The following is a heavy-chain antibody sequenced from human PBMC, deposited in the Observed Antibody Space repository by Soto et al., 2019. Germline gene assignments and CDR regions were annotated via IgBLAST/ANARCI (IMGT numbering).Heavy chain of an antibody. CDR3: AVALVEMATTGGDAFDI. CDR2: IYYSGST. CDR1: GGSISSYY. V-gene: IGHV4-59*01. D-gene: IGHD5-12*01. J-gene: IGHJ3*02. Sequence: PSETLSLTCTVAGGSISSYYWSWIRQPPGKGLEWIGYIYYSGSTNYNPSLKSRVTISVDTSKNQFSLKLSSVTAADTAVYYCAVALVEMATTGGDAFDIWGQGTMVTVSS.